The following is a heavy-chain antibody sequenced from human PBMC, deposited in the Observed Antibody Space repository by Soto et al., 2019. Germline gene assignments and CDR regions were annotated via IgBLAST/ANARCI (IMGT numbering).Heavy chain of an antibody. CDR2: INESGST. CDR3: ARTSPHRKLTMVRGVLIA. J-gene: IGHJ5*02. D-gene: IGHD3-10*01. V-gene: IGHV4-34*01. CDR1: GGSFSGYY. Sequence: PSETLSLTCAVYGGSFSGYYWSWIRQPPGKGLEWIGEINESGSTKYNPSLKSRVTISLDTSKNQFSLKLSSVTAADTAVYYCARTSPHRKLTMVRGVLIAWGKGTLVTVSS.